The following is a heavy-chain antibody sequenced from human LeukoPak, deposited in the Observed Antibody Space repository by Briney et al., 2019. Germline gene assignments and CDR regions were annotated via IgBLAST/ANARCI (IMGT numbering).Heavy chain of an antibody. CDR1: GDSVSINSAA. Sequence: SQTLSLTCATSGDSVSINSAAWDWVRQSPSRGLEWLGRTYQRSKWYNDYAGSVKSRITINPDISKNKFSLQLNSVTPEDTAVYYCARSPSPYSSGWYFDYWGQGTLVTASS. V-gene: IGHV6-1*01. J-gene: IGHJ4*02. D-gene: IGHD6-19*01. CDR2: TYQRSKWYN. CDR3: ARSPSPYSSGWYFDY.